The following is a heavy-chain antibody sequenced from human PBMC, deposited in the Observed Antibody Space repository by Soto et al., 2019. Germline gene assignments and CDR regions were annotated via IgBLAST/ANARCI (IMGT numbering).Heavy chain of an antibody. V-gene: IGHV1-46*01. J-gene: IGHJ4*02. CDR3: ARGQWSAVVVIPFDY. CDR2: INPSGGST. Sequence: VQLVQSGAAVKKPGASVKVSCKASGYTFTRYYTHWVRQAPAQGLEWMGIINPSGGSTSYAQKFQVRVTMTRDTSTSTVYMELSSLRSEDTAVYYCARGQWSAVVVIPFDYWGQGTLVTVSS. CDR1: GYTFTRYY. D-gene: IGHD3-22*01.